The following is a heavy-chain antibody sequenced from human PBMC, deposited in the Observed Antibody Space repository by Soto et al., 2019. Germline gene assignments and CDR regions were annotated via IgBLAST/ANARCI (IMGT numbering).Heavy chain of an antibody. Sequence: QVQLVQSGAEVKKPGSSVKVSCKASGGTFSSYAISWVRQAPGQGLEWMGGIIPIFGTANYAQKFQGRVTITADESTSTAYLELSSLRSEDTAVYYCARVYCSCGSCYSQYYYYGMDVWGQGTTVTVSS. J-gene: IGHJ6*02. CDR1: GGTFSSYA. V-gene: IGHV1-69*01. CDR2: IIPIFGTA. D-gene: IGHD2-15*01. CDR3: ARVYCSCGSCYSQYYYYGMDV.